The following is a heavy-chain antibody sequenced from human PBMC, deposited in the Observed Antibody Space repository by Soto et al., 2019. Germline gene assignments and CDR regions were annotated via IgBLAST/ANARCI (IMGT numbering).Heavy chain of an antibody. J-gene: IGHJ4*02. Sequence: GASVKVSCKASGDTFASFGFSWVRQAPGQGLEWLGWISAYNGNTHYAQKVRDRVTLTTDTSTNTAYMELRSLTSDDTAAYYCARDQESITDRILQYWGQGTRVTVSS. CDR2: ISAYNGNT. CDR1: GDTFASFG. V-gene: IGHV1-18*01. CDR3: ARDQESITDRILQY. D-gene: IGHD3-10*01.